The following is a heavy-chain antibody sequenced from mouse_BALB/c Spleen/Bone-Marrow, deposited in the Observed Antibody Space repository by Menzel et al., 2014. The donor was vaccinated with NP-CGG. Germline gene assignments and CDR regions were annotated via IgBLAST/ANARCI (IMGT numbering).Heavy chain of an antibody. Sequence: VQLQQSGAELVRPGTSVKVSCKASGYAFTIYLIEWIKQRPGQGLEWIGVINPGSGGSNYNEKFKGKATLTADKSSSTAYMQLSSLTSDDSAVYFWARLGRDYFDYRGQGTTLTVSS. CDR1: GYAFTIYL. V-gene: IGHV1-54*01. CDR2: INPGSGGS. CDR3: ARLGRDYFDY. D-gene: IGHD4-1*01. J-gene: IGHJ2*01.